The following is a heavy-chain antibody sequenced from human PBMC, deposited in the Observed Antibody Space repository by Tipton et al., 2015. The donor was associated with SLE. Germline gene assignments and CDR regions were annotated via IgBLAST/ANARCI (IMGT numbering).Heavy chain of an antibody. CDR1: GYNFARYY. D-gene: IGHD4-17*01. CDR3: ARDLGEVTTNPFAY. V-gene: IGHV1-18*04. J-gene: IGHJ4*02. Sequence: QSGPEVKKPGASVKVSCKASGYNFARYYLHWVRQAPGQGLEWMGWISAYNGNTNYAQKLQGRVTMTTDTSTSTAYMELRSLRSDDTAVYYCARDLGEVTTNPFAYWGQGTLVTVSS. CDR2: ISAYNGNT.